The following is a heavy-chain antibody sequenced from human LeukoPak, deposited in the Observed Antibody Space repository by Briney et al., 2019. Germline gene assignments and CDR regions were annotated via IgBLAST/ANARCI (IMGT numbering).Heavy chain of an antibody. CDR1: GYTFTGYY. CDR3: ATGSIAVAGSFDY. D-gene: IGHD6-19*01. CDR2: INPNSGGT. J-gene: IGHJ4*02. Sequence: ASVKVSCKASGYTFTGYYMHWVRQAPGQGLEWMGWINPNSGGTNYAQKFQGWVTMTRDTSISTAYMELSRLRSDDTAVYYCATGSIAVAGSFDYWGQGTLVTVSS. V-gene: IGHV1-2*04.